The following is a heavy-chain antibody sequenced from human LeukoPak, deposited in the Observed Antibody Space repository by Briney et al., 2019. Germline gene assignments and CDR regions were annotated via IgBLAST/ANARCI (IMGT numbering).Heavy chain of an antibody. D-gene: IGHD3-10*01. Sequence: GGSLRLSCAASGFTFSSYSMNWVRQAPGKGLEWVSYISSSGSTIYYADSVEGRFTISRDNAKNSLYLQMNSLRAEDTAVYYCARRGGSGSYYPVDYWGQGTLVTVSS. CDR2: ISSSGSTI. CDR1: GFTFSSYS. V-gene: IGHV3-48*04. J-gene: IGHJ4*02. CDR3: ARRGGSGSYYPVDY.